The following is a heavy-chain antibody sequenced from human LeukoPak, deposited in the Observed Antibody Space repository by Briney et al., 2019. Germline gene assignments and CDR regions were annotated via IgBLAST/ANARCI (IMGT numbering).Heavy chain of an antibody. CDR3: AKDLGKVIAAAGTSGFDS. J-gene: IGHJ4*01. CDR2: IIWDGGST. CDR1: GFNFDDYT. D-gene: IGHD6-13*01. V-gene: IGHV3-43*01. Sequence: GGSLRLSCAASGFNFDDYTMHWVRQIPGKSLEWVSLIIWDGGSTFYADSVKGRFTISRDTRKNFLYLQMISLRTEDTALYYCAKDLGKVIAAAGTSGFDSWGRGTVVTVSS.